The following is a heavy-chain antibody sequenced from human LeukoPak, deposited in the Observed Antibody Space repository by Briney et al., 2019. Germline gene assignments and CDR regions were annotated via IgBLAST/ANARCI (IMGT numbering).Heavy chain of an antibody. J-gene: IGHJ4*02. Sequence: GGSLRLSCAVSGFSFTDYWMHWVRQDPGKGLVWVSYISSDGSVTKYADSVKGRFTISRDNAVNTLYLQMNSLRVEDTAVYYCVRGSLRLPRSTPDYWGQGTLVTVSS. V-gene: IGHV3-74*03. D-gene: IGHD2-21*02. CDR2: ISSDGSVT. CDR3: VRGSLRLPRSTPDY. CDR1: GFSFTDYW.